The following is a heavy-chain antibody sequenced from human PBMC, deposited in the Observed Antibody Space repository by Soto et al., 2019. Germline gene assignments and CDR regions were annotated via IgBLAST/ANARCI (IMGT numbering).Heavy chain of an antibody. J-gene: IGHJ5*02. Sequence: SETLSRTCAVYGGSFSCYYWSWIRQPPGKVLEWIGEINHSGSTNYNPSLKSRVTISVDTSKNQFSLKLSSVTAADTAVYYCARAPIVLVGNWFDPWGQGTLVTVSS. CDR3: ARAPIVLVGNWFDP. V-gene: IGHV4-34*01. CDR2: INHSGST. D-gene: IGHD2-15*01. CDR1: GGSFSCYY.